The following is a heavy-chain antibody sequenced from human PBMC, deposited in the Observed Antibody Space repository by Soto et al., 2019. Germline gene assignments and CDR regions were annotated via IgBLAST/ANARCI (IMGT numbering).Heavy chain of an antibody. V-gene: IGHV1-3*01. CDR1: GYTFTSYA. CDR3: ARDQGYSYGYPHDAFDI. D-gene: IGHD5-18*01. CDR2: INAGNGNT. J-gene: IGHJ3*02. Sequence: ASVKVSYKASGYTFTSYAMHWVRQAPGQRLEWMGWINAGNGNTKYSQKFQGRVTITRDTSASTAYMELSSLRSEDTAVYYCARDQGYSYGYPHDAFDIWGQGTMVTVSS.